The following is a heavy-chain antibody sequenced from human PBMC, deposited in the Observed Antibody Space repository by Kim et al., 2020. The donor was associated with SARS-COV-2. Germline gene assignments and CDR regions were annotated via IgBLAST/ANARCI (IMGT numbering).Heavy chain of an antibody. V-gene: IGHV3-53*01. J-gene: IGHJ4*02. CDR2: IYSGGST. CDR3: VGSWLVRGGLLFDY. D-gene: IGHD6-19*01. CDR1: GFTVSSNY. Sequence: GGSLRLSCAASGFTVSSNYMSWVRQAPGKGLEWVSVIYSGGSTYYADSVKGRFTISRDNSKNTLYLQMNSLRAEDTAVYYCVGSWLVRGGLLFDYWGQGTLVTVSS.